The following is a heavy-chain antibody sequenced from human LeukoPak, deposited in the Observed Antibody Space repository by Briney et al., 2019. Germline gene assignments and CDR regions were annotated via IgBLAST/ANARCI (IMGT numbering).Heavy chain of an antibody. J-gene: IGHJ4*02. CDR3: ARGYSSGWPYYFDY. Sequence: PGGSLRLSCAASGFTFSSYSMNWVRQAPGKGLEWVSSISSSSSYIYYADSVKGRFTTSRDNSKNTLYLQMNSLRAEDTAVYYCARGYSSGWPYYFDYWGQGTLVTVSS. CDR2: ISSSSSYI. CDR1: GFTFSSYS. V-gene: IGHV3-21*01. D-gene: IGHD6-19*01.